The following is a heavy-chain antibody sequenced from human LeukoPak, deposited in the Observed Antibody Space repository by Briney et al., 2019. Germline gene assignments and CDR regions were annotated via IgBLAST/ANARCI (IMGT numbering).Heavy chain of an antibody. CDR2: ISAYNGNT. D-gene: IGHD3-9*01. V-gene: IGHV1-18*01. CDR1: GYTFTSYG. J-gene: IGHJ3*02. Sequence: ASVKVSCKASGYTFTSYGISWVRQAPGQGLEWVGWISAYNGNTNYAQKLQGRVTMTTDTSTSTAYMELRSLRSDDTAVYYCAREIRYFDWLDAFDIWGQGTMVTVSS. CDR3: AREIRYFDWLDAFDI.